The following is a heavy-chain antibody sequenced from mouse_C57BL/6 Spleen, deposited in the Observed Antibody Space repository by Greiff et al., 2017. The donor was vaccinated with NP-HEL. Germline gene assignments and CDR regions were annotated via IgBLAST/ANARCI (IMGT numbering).Heavy chain of an antibody. J-gene: IGHJ3*01. Sequence: QVQLKQSGAELVRPGASVTLSCKASGYTFTDYEMHWVKQTPVHGLEWIGAIDPETGGTAYNQKFKGKAILTADKSSSTAYMELRSLTSEDSAVYYCTRYYYGSSYVDAYWGQGTLVTVSA. V-gene: IGHV1-15*01. CDR1: GYTFTDYE. CDR3: TRYYYGSSYVDAY. D-gene: IGHD1-1*01. CDR2: IDPETGGT.